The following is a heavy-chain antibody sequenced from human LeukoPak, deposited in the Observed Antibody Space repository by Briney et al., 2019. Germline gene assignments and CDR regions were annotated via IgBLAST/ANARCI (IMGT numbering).Heavy chain of an antibody. CDR1: GGSISSYY. V-gene: IGHV4-4*07. D-gene: IGHD3-22*01. J-gene: IGHJ4*02. CDR2: IYTSGST. Sequence: SETLSLTCTVSGGSISSYYGSWIRQPAGKGLEWIGRIYTSGSTNYNPSLKSRVTMSVDTSMNQLSLKLNSVTAADTAVYYCAREGLYDSSGYIDYWGQGPLVTVSS. CDR3: AREGLYDSSGYIDY.